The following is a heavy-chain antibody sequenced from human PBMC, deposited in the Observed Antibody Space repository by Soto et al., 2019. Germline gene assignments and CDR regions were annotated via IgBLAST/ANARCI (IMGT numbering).Heavy chain of an antibody. CDR3: AKVDGSSFRTDQ. Sequence: EVQLLESGGGLVEPGGSLRLSCAASGFTFSKYAMTWVRQALGKGPEWVSSIGGRSNNTHYADSVKGRFAISRDNSQNTLYLQMNSLPAEDTAVYFCAKVDGSSFRTDQWGQGTLVTVSS. CDR1: GFTFSKYA. J-gene: IGHJ4*02. V-gene: IGHV3-23*01. CDR2: IGGRSNNT. D-gene: IGHD5-18*01.